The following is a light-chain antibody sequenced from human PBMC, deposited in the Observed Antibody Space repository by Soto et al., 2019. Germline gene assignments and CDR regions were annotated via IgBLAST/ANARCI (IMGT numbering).Light chain of an antibody. CDR1: SSDVGSYDL. CDR3: CSYTSTNTLV. V-gene: IGLV2-23*02. Sequence: QSVLTQPASVSGSPGQSITISCTGTSSDVGSYDLVSWYQQRPGRAPRLMIFEVAKRPSGISTRFSGSKSGNTASLTISGLQDVDEADYFCCSYTSTNTLVFGGGTKLTVL. CDR2: EVA. J-gene: IGLJ2*01.